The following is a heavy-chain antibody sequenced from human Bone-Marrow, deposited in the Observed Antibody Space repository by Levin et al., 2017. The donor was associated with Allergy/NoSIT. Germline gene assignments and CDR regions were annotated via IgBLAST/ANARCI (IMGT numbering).Heavy chain of an antibody. CDR1: GFTFSSYA. V-gene: IGHV3-30*04. J-gene: IGHJ4*02. CDR2: ISYDGSNK. D-gene: IGHD6-13*01. Sequence: PGGSLRLSCAASGFTFSSYAMHWVRQAPGKGLEWVAVISYDGSNKYYADSVKGRFTISRDNSKNTLYLQMNSLRAEDTAVYYCARERIAAAGTDYWGQGTLVTVSS. CDR3: ARERIAAAGTDY.